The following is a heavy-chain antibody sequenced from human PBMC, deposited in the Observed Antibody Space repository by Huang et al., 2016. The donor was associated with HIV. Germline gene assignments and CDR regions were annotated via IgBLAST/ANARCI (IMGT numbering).Heavy chain of an antibody. J-gene: IGHJ4*02. CDR2: IYYSWRT. V-gene: IGHV4-39*01. Sequence: QLQLQESGPGLVKPSETLSLTCTVSGGSIRRDKYYWGWIRQPPGKGLEWIGMIYYSWRTYYNPSLKSRVTITVDTSKKQFSLKMRSVTAADTAVYYCARLPGSITMIRGVITDPYWGQGTLVTVSS. D-gene: IGHD3-10*01. CDR3: ARLPGSITMIRGVITDPY. CDR1: GGSIRRDKYY.